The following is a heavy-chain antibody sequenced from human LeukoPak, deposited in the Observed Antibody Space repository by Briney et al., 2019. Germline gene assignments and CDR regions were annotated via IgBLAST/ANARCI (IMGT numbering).Heavy chain of an antibody. Sequence: GGSLRLSCAASRFTFSSYGMHWVRQAPGKGLEWVAFIRYDGSNKYYADSVKGRFTISRDNSKNTLYLQMNSLRAEDTAVYYCAKDKGHPHLYYFDYWGQGTLVTVSS. CDR2: IRYDGSNK. V-gene: IGHV3-30*02. CDR1: RFTFSSYG. CDR3: AKDKGHPHLYYFDY. J-gene: IGHJ4*02.